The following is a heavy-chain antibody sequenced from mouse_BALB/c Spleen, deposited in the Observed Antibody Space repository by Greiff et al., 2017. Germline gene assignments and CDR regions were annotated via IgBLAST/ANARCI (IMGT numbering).Heavy chain of an antibody. D-gene: IGHD1-1*01. J-gene: IGHJ2*01. CDR1: GYTFTDYW. Sequence: VQLQQPGAELVMPGASVKMSCKASGYTFTDYWMHWVKQRPGQGLEWIGAIDTSDSYTSYNQKFKGKATLTVDESSSTAYMQLSSLTSEDSAVYYCARSGCGSSYDIDYWGQGTTVTVSS. CDR3: ARSGCGSSYDIDY. CDR2: IDTSDSYT. V-gene: IGHV1-69*01.